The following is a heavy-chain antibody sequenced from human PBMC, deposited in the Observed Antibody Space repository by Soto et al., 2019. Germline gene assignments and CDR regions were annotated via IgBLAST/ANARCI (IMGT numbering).Heavy chain of an antibody. J-gene: IGHJ4*02. V-gene: IGHV3-21*01. CDR2: ISSTTNYI. CDR3: ARESEDITSNFDY. CDR1: GFTFTRYS. Sequence: GGSLRLSCAASGFTFTRYSMNWVRQAPGKGLEWVSSISSTTNYIYYADSMKGRFTVSRDNAKNSVYLEMNRLSDEDTAVYYCARESEDITSNFDYWGKGTLVTVSS.